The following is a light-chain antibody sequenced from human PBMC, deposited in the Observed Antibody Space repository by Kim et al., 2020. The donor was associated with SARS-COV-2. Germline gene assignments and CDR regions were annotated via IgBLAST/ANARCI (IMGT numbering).Light chain of an antibody. CDR2: AAS. J-gene: IGKJ1*01. V-gene: IGKV1-6*01. CDR3: IQDYNYPWT. CDR1: QGIRKD. Sequence: ESVGDRVTISCRASQGIRKDLGWYQQKPGKAPKLLIYAASSLQSGVPSRFSGSGSGTDFTLTISSLQPEDFATYYCIQDYNYPWTFGQGTKVDIK.